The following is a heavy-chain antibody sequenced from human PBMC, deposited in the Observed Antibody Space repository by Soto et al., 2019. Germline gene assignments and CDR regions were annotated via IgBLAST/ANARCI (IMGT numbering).Heavy chain of an antibody. CDR2: IIPIFGTA. D-gene: IGHD2-15*01. Sequence: GASVKVSCKASGGTFSSYAISWVRQAPGQGLEWMGGIIPIFGTANYAQKFQGRVTITADESTSTAYMELSSLRSEDTAVYYCARERLGYCSGGSCPPFFWGQGTLVTVSS. J-gene: IGHJ4*02. CDR1: GGTFSSYA. V-gene: IGHV1-69*13. CDR3: ARERLGYCSGGSCPPFF.